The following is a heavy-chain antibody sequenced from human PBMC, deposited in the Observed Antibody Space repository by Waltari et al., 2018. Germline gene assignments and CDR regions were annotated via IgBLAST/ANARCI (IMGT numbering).Heavy chain of an antibody. J-gene: IGHJ4*02. CDR2: IDYSGGP. V-gene: IGHV4-39*01. Sequence: QLQLQESGPGLVKPSETLSLTCTVSGGSISSSSYYWGWIRQPPGKGLEWIGSIDYSGGPFYNPSLKSRVTISVDTSKNQFSLKLSSVTAAGTAVYYCAGLVLRFLEWLPNFDYWGQGTLVTVSS. CDR1: GGSISSSSYY. D-gene: IGHD3-3*01. CDR3: AGLVLRFLEWLPNFDY.